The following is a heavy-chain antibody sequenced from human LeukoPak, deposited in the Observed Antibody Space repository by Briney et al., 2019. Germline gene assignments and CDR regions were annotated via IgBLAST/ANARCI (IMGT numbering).Heavy chain of an antibody. J-gene: IGHJ3*02. V-gene: IGHV3-11*04. D-gene: IGHD2-15*01. CDR1: GFTFSDYY. Sequence: PGGSLRLSCAASGFTFSDYYMSWIRQAPGKGLEWVSYITSSGTTIFYADSVQGRFTISRDNAKNSLYLQMNSLRAEDTGAYYCARLAHDAFDIWGQGTLVTVSS. CDR2: ITSSGTTI. CDR3: ARLAHDAFDI.